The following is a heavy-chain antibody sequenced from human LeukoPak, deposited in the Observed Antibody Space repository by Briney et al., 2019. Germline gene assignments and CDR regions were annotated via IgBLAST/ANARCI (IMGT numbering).Heavy chain of an antibody. D-gene: IGHD5-24*01. V-gene: IGHV1-69*05. Sequence: EASVKVSCXASGGTFSSYAISWVRQAPGQGLEWMGRIIPIFGTANYAQKFQGRVTITTDESTSTAYMELSSLRSEDTAVYYCARDGEMATILDYWGQGTLVTVSS. CDR1: GGTFSSYA. J-gene: IGHJ4*02. CDR2: IIPIFGTA. CDR3: ARDGEMATILDY.